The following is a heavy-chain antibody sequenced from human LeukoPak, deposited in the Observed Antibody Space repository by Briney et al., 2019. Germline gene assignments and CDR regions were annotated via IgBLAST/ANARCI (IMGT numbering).Heavy chain of an antibody. CDR1: GGSISSYY. Sequence: SETLSLTCTVSGGSISSYYWSWIRQPPGKGLEWIGYIYYSGSTNYNPSLKSRVTISVDTSKNQFSLKLSSVTAADTAVYYCSALGYCSGGSCYSDAFDIWGQGTMVTVSS. V-gene: IGHV4-59*01. D-gene: IGHD2-15*01. CDR2: IYYSGST. J-gene: IGHJ3*02. CDR3: SALGYCSGGSCYSDAFDI.